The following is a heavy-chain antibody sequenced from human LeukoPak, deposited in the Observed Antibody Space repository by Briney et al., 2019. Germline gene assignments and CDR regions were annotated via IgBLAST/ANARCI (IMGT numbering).Heavy chain of an antibody. CDR2: IYYSGST. D-gene: IGHD3-22*01. V-gene: IGHV4-59*08. CDR1: GGSISSYY. Sequence: SETLSLTCTVSGGSISSYYWSWIRQPPGKGLEWIGYIYYSGSTNYNPSLKSRVTISVDTSKNQFSLKLSSVTAADTAVYYCARHSSGYYGGYYYGMDVWGQGTTVTVSS. J-gene: IGHJ6*02. CDR3: ARHSSGYYGGYYYGMDV.